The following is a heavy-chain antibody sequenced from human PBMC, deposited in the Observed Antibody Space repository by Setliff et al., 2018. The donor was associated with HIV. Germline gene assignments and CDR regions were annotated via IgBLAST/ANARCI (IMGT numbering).Heavy chain of an antibody. V-gene: IGHV4-31*01. CDR1: GGSISSGVFY. CDR3: ARASAERSSVLGLAIAFDI. J-gene: IGHJ3*02. Sequence: SETLSLTCTVSGGSISSGVFYWTWIRQLPGKGLEWIGYIHYSGNTYYKPSLKSPLSMSVDTSKNQFSLNLTSVTAADTAVYYCARASAERSSVLGLAIAFDIWGQGTMVTVSS. D-gene: IGHD1-1*01. CDR2: IHYSGNT.